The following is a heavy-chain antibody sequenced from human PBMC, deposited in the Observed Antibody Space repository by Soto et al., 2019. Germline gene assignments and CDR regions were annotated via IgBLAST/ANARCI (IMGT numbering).Heavy chain of an antibody. CDR3: ARGQQWLVPVGWFDP. D-gene: IGHD6-19*01. J-gene: IGHJ5*02. CDR2: IYHSERT. V-gene: IGHV4-4*02. CDR1: GGSISSSNW. Sequence: QVQLQESGPGLVKASGTLSLTCAVSGGSISSSNWWSWVRQPPGKGLEWIGEIYHSERTNYNPSLKSRVTMSVDKSKNQFSLKLSSVTAADTAVYYCARGQQWLVPVGWFDPWGQGTLVTVSS.